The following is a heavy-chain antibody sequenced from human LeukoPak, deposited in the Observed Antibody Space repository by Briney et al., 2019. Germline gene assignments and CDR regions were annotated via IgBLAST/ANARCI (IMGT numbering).Heavy chain of an antibody. Sequence: SETLSLTCTVSSGSISSSSYYWGWIRQPPGKGLEWIGSIYYSGSTYYNPSLKSRVTISVDTSKNQFPLRLSSATAADTAVYYCARRYDIPSFDYWGQGTLVTVSS. CDR1: SGSISSSSYY. CDR2: IYYSGST. J-gene: IGHJ4*02. V-gene: IGHV4-39*06. D-gene: IGHD3-9*01. CDR3: ARRYDIPSFDY.